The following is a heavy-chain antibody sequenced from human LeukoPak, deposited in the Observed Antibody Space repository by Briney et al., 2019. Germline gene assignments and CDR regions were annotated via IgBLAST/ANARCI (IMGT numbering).Heavy chain of an antibody. J-gene: IGHJ5*02. CDR3: ARELKDYDILTGWSLGP. V-gene: IGHV3-33*01. D-gene: IGHD3-9*01. Sequence: QPGGSLRLSCAASGFTFSSYGMHWVRQAPGKGLEWVAVIWYDGSNKYYADSVKGRFIISRDNSKNTLYLQMNSLRAEDTAVYYCARELKDYDILTGWSLGPWGQGTLVTVSS. CDR2: IWYDGSNK. CDR1: GFTFSSYG.